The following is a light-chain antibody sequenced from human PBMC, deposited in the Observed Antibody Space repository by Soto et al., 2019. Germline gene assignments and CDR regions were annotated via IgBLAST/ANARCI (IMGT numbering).Light chain of an antibody. CDR3: QQYYRYLLT. V-gene: IGKV4-1*01. J-gene: IGKJ4*01. CDR1: QSVLYSSNNKNY. Sequence: DIVMTQSPDSLAVSLGERATINCKSSQSVLYSSNNKNYLAWYQQKPGQPPKLLIYWASTRESGVPDRFSGSGSGKDFTLTISSLQAEDVAVYYCQQYYRYLLTFGGGTKVEIK. CDR2: WAS.